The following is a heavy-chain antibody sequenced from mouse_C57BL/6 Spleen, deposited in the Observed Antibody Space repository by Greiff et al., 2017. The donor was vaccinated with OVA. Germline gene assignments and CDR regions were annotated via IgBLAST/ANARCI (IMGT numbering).Heavy chain of an antibody. CDR2: INPSNGGT. V-gene: IGHV1-53*01. J-gene: IGHJ3*01. Sequence: QVQLKQPGTELVKPGASVKLSCKASGYTFTSYWMHWVKQRPGQGLEWIGNINPSNGGTNYNEKFKSKATLTVDKSSSTAYMQLSSLTSEDSAGYDCARSDYDYTWFAYWGQGTLVTVSA. CDR3: ARSDYDYTWFAY. CDR1: GYTFTSYW. D-gene: IGHD2-4*01.